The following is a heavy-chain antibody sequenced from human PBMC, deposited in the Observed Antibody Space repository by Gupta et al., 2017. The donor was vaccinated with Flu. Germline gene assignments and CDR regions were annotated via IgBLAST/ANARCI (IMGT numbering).Heavy chain of an antibody. CDR2: IDHRGYA. D-gene: IGHD6-19*01. Sequence: QVPLQESGPGLVQPSETLSLTCAVSGFSLRNGHYWGWLRQSPGKGLEWIATIDHRGYAYYNPSLRSRVTISVDSSENQFSLNLYAVTATDRALYYCARGGRMSVAASYFDFWGQGILVTVSS. V-gene: IGHV4-38-2*01. CDR3: ARGGRMSVAASYFDF. J-gene: IGHJ4*02. CDR1: GFSLRNGHY.